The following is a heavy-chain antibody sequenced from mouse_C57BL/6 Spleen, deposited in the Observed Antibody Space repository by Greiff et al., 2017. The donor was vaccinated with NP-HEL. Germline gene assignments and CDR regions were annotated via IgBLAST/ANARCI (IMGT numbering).Heavy chain of an antibody. D-gene: IGHD2-1*01. V-gene: IGHV1-61*01. CDR1: GYTFTSYW. J-gene: IGHJ4*01. CDR2: IYPSDSET. CDR3: ERRRTGRNRDYYAMDY. Sequence: VQLQQPGAELVRPGSSVKLSCKASGYTFTSYWMDWVKQRPGQGLEWIGNIYPSDSETHYNQKFKDKATLTVDKSSSTAYMPLSSLTSEDSAVSYCERRRTGRNRDYYAMDYWGQGTSVTVSS.